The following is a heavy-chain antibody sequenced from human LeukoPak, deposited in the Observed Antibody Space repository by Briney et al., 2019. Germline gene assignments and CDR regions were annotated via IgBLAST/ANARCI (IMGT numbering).Heavy chain of an antibody. V-gene: IGHV1-2*02. CDR3: ARDLPRYSNNWFDP. CDR2: INPNSGGT. CDR1: GYTFTGYY. D-gene: IGHD6-13*01. Sequence: ASVKVSCKASGYTFTGYYMHWVRQAPGQGLEWMGWINPNSGGTNYAQKLQGRVTMTTDTSMSTAYMELRSLRSDDAAVYYCARDLPRYSNNWFDPWGQGTLVTVSS. J-gene: IGHJ5*02.